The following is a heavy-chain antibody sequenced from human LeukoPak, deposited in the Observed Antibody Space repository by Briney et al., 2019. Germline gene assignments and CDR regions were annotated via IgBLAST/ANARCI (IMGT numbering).Heavy chain of an antibody. V-gene: IGHV3-64*01. CDR2: IGPDGGTT. CDR1: GFTFNTYG. J-gene: IGHJ4*02. D-gene: IGHD6-13*01. Sequence: GGSLRLSCAASGFTFNTYGMHWVRQAPGKGLEYVSGIGPDGGTTYYAKSVKGRFTISRDNSKSMVYLQMGSLTADDMAVYYCARGVQLTGYWGPGTLVTVSS. CDR3: ARGVQLTGY.